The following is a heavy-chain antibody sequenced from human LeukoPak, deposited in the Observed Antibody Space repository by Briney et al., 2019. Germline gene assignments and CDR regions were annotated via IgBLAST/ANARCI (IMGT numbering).Heavy chain of an antibody. CDR1: GGSICSGDYY. CDR2: IYYSGST. CDR3: AREELPPSGAFDI. Sequence: SQTLSLTCTVSGGSICSGDYYWSWIRQPPGKGLEWIGYIYYSGSTYYNPSLKSRVTISVDTSKNQFSLKLSSVTAADTAVYYCAREELPPSGAFDIWGQGTMVTVSS. V-gene: IGHV4-30-4*01. J-gene: IGHJ3*02. D-gene: IGHD2-15*01.